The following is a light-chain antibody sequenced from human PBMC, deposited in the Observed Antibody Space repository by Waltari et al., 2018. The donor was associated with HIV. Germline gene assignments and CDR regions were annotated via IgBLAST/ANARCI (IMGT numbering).Light chain of an antibody. V-gene: IGKV3-15*01. J-gene: IGKJ5*01. CDR3: QQYDNWPPIT. Sequence: EIVMTPSPATLSVSPGERATLPCRASQSVRSNLAWYQQRPGQAPRPLISGASTRATGVPARFSGSGSGTDFTLTISSLQSEDFAVYYCQQYDNWPPITFGQGTRLEIK. CDR1: QSVRSN. CDR2: GAS.